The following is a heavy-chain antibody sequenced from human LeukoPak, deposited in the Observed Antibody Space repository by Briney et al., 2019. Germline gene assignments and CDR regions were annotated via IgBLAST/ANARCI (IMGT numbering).Heavy chain of an antibody. CDR3: AKDHSDSSSWFDY. CDR2: IYSGGST. Sequence: GGSLRLSCAASGFTVSSNYMSWVRQAPGKGLEWVSVIYSGGSTYYADSVKGRFTISRDNAKNSLYLQMNSLRAEDTALYYCAKDHSDSSSWFDYWGQGTLVTVSS. V-gene: IGHV3-53*05. D-gene: IGHD6-13*01. J-gene: IGHJ4*02. CDR1: GFTVSSNY.